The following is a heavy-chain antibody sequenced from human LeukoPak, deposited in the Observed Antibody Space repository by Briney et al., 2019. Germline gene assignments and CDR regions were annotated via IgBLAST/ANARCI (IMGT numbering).Heavy chain of an antibody. CDR2: IGHDGNYQ. D-gene: IGHD3-16*01. CDR1: GLPFSNFG. V-gene: IGHV3-33*01. Sequence: QSGGSLRLSCAASGLPFSNFGMHWVRQAPGKALEWVAVIGHDGNYQYYADSVKGRFTSSRDNSKKILYLQMTSLRAEDTAVYYCVRDLRVGSYGDYWGQGTLVTVSS. CDR3: VRDLRVGSYGDY. J-gene: IGHJ4*02.